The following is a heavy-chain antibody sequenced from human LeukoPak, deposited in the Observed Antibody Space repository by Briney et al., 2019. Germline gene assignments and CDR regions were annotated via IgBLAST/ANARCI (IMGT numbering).Heavy chain of an antibody. V-gene: IGHV3-30-3*01. J-gene: IGHJ6*02. D-gene: IGHD2-2*01. CDR3: ARDYCSSTSCYRSSNGMDV. CDR2: ISYDGSNK. CDR1: GFTFSSYA. Sequence: PGGSLRLSCAASGFTFSSYAMSWVRQAPGKGLEWVAVISYDGSNKYYADSVKGRFTISRDNSKNTLYLQMNSLRAEDTAVYYCARDYCSSTSCYRSSNGMDVWGQGTTVTVSS.